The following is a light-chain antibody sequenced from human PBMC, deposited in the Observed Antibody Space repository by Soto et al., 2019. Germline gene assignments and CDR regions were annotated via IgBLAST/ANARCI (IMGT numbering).Light chain of an antibody. CDR2: AAS. CDR3: QQYYSSHRT. Sequence: AIRMTQSPSSLSASTGDRFTITCRASQGISSYLAWYQQKPGKAPKLLIYAASTLQSGVPSRFSGSGSGTDFTLTISCLQSEDFATYYCQQYYSSHRTLGQGTKVDIK. CDR1: QGISSY. V-gene: IGKV1-8*01. J-gene: IGKJ1*01.